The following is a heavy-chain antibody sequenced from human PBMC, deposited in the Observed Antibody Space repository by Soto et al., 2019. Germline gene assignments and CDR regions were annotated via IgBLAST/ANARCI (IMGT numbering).Heavy chain of an antibody. Sequence: EVQLVDSGGGLVKPGGSLRLSCAASGFTFTSNSMNWVRQAPGKGLEWVSSISTNSAYIYYADSVKGRFTISRDNAKNSLYLQMNSLRAEDTAVYYCARGDGYNYFDYWSPGTLVTVSS. CDR3: ARGDGYNYFDY. V-gene: IGHV3-21*02. CDR1: GFTFTSNS. J-gene: IGHJ4*02. CDR2: ISTNSAYI. D-gene: IGHD6-25*01.